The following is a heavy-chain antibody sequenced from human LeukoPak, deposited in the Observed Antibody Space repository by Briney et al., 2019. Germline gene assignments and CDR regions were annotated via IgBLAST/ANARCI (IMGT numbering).Heavy chain of an antibody. CDR1: GFTFSNYD. D-gene: IGHD2-15*01. CDR3: ARQMSVFGGGDWLDP. V-gene: IGHV3-33*01. Sequence: AGGSLRLSCAASGFTFSNYDMHWVRQAPGKGLEWVAVIWSDGSNEYSTDSLKGRFTISRDNSKNTLYLQMNRLRAEDTAVYYCARQMSVFGGGDWLDPWGQGTLVTVSS. J-gene: IGHJ5*02. CDR2: IWSDGSNE.